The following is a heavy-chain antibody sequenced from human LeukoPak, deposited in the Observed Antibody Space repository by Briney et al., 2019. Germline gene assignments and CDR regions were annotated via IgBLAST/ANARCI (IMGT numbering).Heavy chain of an antibody. CDR2: ISSSSSYI. D-gene: IGHD2-8*01. V-gene: IGHV3-21*04. CDR1: GFTFSSYS. J-gene: IGHJ4*02. CDR3: ARGYTNYPFDY. Sequence: PGGSLRPSCAASGFTFSSYSMNWVRQAPGKGLEWVSSISSSSSYIYYADSAKGRFTISRDNAKNSLYLQMNSLRAEDTAVYYCARGYTNYPFDYWGQGTLVTVSS.